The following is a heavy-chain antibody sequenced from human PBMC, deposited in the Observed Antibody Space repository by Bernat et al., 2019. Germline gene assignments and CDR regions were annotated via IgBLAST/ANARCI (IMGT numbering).Heavy chain of an antibody. D-gene: IGHD2-2*01. J-gene: IGHJ5*02. CDR2: IRSSSSTI. Sequence: EVQLVESGGGLVQPGGSLRLSCADSGFTFSSYSMNWVRQAAGKGLEWISYIRSSSSTIYYADSMKARFTISRDNAKNSLYLQMNSLRAEDTAVYYCARDASGCSSTSCSLGWFDPWGQGTLVTVSS. CDR3: ARDASGCSSTSCSLGWFDP. V-gene: IGHV3-48*01. CDR1: GFTFSSYS.